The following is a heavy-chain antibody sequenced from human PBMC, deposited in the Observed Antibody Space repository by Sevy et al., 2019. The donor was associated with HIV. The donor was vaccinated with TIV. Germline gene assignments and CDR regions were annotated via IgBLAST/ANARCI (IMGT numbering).Heavy chain of an antibody. CDR2: INQVGSKK. Sequence: GGSLRLSCAASGFTFSSYWMTWVRQAPGKGLEWVANINQVGSKKFYVDSVKGRFTISRDNAKNSLYLQMNSLRVEDTAVYYCARPYRTDPFYYSGSSGYYYPSYFDSWGQGTLVTVSS. D-gene: IGHD3-22*01. CDR1: GFTFSSYW. CDR3: ARPYRTDPFYYSGSSGYYYPSYFDS. V-gene: IGHV3-7*01. J-gene: IGHJ4*02.